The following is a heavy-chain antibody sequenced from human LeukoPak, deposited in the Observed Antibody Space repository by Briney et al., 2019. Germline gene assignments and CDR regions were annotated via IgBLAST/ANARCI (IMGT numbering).Heavy chain of an antibody. CDR1: GFSFYYYA. V-gene: IGHV3-23*01. CDR3: TISWPKVREGDQ. D-gene: IGHD3-16*01. J-gene: IGHJ4*02. Sequence: EGSLRLSCAASGFSFYYYAMRWVRQAPGKGLEWLSEISGGGENTNYADSVKGRFTISRDNSKDTLFLHMSSLRVEDTAVYYCTISWPKVREGDQWGQGTLVTVS. CDR2: ISGGGENT.